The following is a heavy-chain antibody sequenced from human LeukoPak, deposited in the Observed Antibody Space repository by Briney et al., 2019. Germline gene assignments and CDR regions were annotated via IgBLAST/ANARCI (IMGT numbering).Heavy chain of an antibody. J-gene: IGHJ4*02. CDR2: IYTDGSST. D-gene: IGHD1-14*01. CDR1: EFSLSDYY. CDR3: ARGASNRFDY. V-gene: IGHV3-74*01. Sequence: GGSLRLSCAASEFSLSDYYMTWVRQAPGKGLVWASRIYTDGSSTNYADSVKGRFTISRDNAKNTLYLQMNSLRGEDTAVYYCARGASNRFDYWGQGTLVTVSS.